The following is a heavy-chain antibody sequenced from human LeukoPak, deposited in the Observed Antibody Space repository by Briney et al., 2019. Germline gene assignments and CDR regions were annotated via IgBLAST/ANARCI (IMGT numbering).Heavy chain of an antibody. V-gene: IGHV1-24*01. CDR1: GYTLTELS. J-gene: IGHJ6*02. CDR3: AVQKLGYCSGGSCYSPDYYYGMDV. D-gene: IGHD2-15*01. CDR2: FDPEDGET. Sequence: ASVKVSCKVSGYTLTELSMHWVRQAPGKGLEWMGGFDPEDGETIYAQKFQGRVTMTEDTSTDTAYMELSSLRSEDTAVYYCAVQKLGYCSGGSCYSPDYYYGMDVWGQGTTVTVSS.